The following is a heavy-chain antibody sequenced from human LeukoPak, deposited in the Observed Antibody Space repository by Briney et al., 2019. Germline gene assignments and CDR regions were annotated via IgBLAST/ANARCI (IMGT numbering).Heavy chain of an antibody. D-gene: IGHD3-16*01. CDR1: GFTFSSYE. CDR2: LSSSGSTI. V-gene: IGHV3-48*03. Sequence: PAGSLRLSGAGSGFTFSSYEMNWVRQAPGKGLEWVSYLSSSGSTIYYADSVKGRFTNSRDNAKNSLYLQMNSLRAEDTAVYYCARDPIMIEGMDVWGQGTTVTVSS. CDR3: ARDPIMIEGMDV. J-gene: IGHJ6*02.